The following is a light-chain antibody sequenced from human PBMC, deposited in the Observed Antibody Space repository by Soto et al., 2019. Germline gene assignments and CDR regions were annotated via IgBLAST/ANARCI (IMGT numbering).Light chain of an antibody. V-gene: IGKV3-15*01. CDR3: QSYNVWPFA. CDR1: ESLFGF. Sequence: EIVMTQSPATLSVSPGERVTLSCRASESLFGFLAWFQQKPGQAPRLLIYGVSTKPTVVPARFSGCGSATDFTITIRSLQSDDSVVYYCQSYNVWPFAFGPGTKL. J-gene: IGKJ2*01. CDR2: GVS.